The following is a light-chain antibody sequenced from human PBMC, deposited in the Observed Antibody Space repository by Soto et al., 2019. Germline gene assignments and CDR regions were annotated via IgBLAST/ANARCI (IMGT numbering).Light chain of an antibody. CDR1: QSTYNY. J-gene: IGKJ4*01. V-gene: IGKV1-39*01. CDR2: SAS. Sequence: QMTQSPSSLSASVGDRVTITCRASQSTYNYLNWYQQKPGKAPKLLIYSASSLQSGVSSRFSGSGSGTDFTLTISSLQPEDFATYYCQQTYSTPLTFGGGTKVEIE. CDR3: QQTYSTPLT.